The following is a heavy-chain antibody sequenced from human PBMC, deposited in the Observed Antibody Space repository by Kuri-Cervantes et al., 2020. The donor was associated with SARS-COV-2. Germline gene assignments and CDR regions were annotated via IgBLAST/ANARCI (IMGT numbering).Heavy chain of an antibody. CDR1: GFTFSGHW. CDR2: INPDGSYT. D-gene: IGHD3-22*01. J-gene: IGHJ4*02. V-gene: IGHV3-74*01. Sequence: LSLTCAASGFTFSGHWIRWVRQAPGKGLVWVSHINPDGSYTNNADSVKGRFTLSRDNAKNMLFLQMNSLRAEDTAVYFCAKAWALIVPLDYWGQGTLVTVSS. CDR3: AKAWALIVPLDY.